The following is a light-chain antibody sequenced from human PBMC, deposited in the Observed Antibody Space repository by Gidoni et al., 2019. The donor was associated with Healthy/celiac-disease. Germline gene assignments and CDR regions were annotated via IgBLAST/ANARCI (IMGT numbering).Light chain of an antibody. CDR1: QSVSSSY. V-gene: IGKV3-20*01. CDR2: GAS. J-gene: IGKJ3*01. Sequence: EIVLTQSPGTLSLSPGERATLSCMASQSVSSSYLAWYQQKPGQAPRLLIYGASSRATGIPDRFSGSGSGTDFTLTIRRLEPEDFAVYYCQQYGSSPFTFGPGTKVDIK. CDR3: QQYGSSPFT.